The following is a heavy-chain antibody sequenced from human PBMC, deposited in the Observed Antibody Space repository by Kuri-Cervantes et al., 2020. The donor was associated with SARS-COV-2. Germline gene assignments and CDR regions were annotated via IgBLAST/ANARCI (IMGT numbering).Heavy chain of an antibody. Sequence: GESLKISCAASGFTVSSNYMSWVRQAPGKGLEWVSVIYSGGSTYCADSVKGRFTISRDNSKNTLYLQMNNMRREDTAVYFCARGRVGGQDFWGQGTLVTVSS. CDR1: GFTVSSNY. CDR2: IYSGGST. CDR3: ARGRVGGQDF. J-gene: IGHJ4*02. D-gene: IGHD2-21*01. V-gene: IGHV3-53*05.